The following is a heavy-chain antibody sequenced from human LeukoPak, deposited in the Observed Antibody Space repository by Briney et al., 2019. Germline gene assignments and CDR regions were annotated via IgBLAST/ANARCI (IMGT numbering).Heavy chain of an antibody. J-gene: IGHJ4*02. D-gene: IGHD3-16*02. V-gene: IGHV1-69*13. CDR2: IIPIFGTA. CDR1: GGTFSSYA. CDR3: AYVFSGSYRYLYYFDY. Sequence: GASGKVSCKASGGTFSSYAISWVRQAPGQGLEWMGGIIPIFGTANYAQKFQGRVTITADESTSTAYMELSSLRSEDTAVYYCAYVFSGSYRYLYYFDYWGQGTLVTVSS.